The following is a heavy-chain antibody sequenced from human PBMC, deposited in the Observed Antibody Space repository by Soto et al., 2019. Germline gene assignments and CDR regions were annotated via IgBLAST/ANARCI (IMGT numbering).Heavy chain of an antibody. V-gene: IGHV5-51*01. D-gene: IGHD2-2*02. CDR3: AKIPYSAIKVSGAPHI. CDR2: IYPGDSDT. J-gene: IGHJ4*03. CDR1: GYSFTSYW. Sequence: PGESLKISCKGSGYSFTSYWIGWVRQMPGKGLEWMGIIYPGDSDTRYSPSFQGQVTISADKSISTAYLQWSSLKASDTAMYYCAKIPYSAIKVSGAPHIWGQGTMVTVSS.